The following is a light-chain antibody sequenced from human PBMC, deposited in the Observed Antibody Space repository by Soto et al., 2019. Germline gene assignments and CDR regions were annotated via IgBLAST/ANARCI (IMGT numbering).Light chain of an antibody. J-gene: IGKJ4*01. CDR3: QQSYSVT. V-gene: IGKV1-39*01. CDR1: QSISSY. CDR2: AAS. Sequence: DIQMTQSPSSLSASVGDRVTITCRASQSISSYLNWYQQKPGKAPKLLIYAASSLQSGVPSRFSGSGSGTDFTLTISSLQPEDFATCYCQQSYSVTFGGGTKVDIK.